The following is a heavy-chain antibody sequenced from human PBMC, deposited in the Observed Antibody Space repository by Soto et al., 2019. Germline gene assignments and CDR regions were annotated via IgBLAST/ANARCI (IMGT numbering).Heavy chain of an antibody. CDR2: IYYSGST. CDR3: ARDPPPNALVNGDADAFDI. CDR1: GGSISSGGYY. Sequence: QVQLQESGPGLVKPSQTLSLTCTVSGGSISSGGYYWSWIRPHPGKGLEWIGYIYYSGSTYYNPSLKSRVTISVDTSKKQFSLKLSSVTAADTAVDYCARDPPPNALVNGDADAFDIWGQGTMVTVSS. V-gene: IGHV4-31*03. D-gene: IGHD3-16*01. J-gene: IGHJ3*02.